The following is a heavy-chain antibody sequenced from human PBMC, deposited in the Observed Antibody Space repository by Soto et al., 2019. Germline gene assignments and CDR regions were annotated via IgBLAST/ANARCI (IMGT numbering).Heavy chain of an antibody. D-gene: IGHD4-17*01. CDR3: AHPRGYGVFDAVDI. J-gene: IGHJ3*02. CDR1: GFIFSTYA. CDR2: IDQSGGTA. V-gene: IGHV3-23*01. Sequence: PGGSLRLSCAASGFIFSTYAINWVRQAPGKGPELVASIDQSGGTAYYAESVRGRFAISRDNSINTLYLQMSSLRAEDTALYYCAHPRGYGVFDAVDIWGQGTMVTVSS.